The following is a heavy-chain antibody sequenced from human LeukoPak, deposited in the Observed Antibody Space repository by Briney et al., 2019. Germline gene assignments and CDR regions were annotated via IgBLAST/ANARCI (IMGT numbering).Heavy chain of an antibody. D-gene: IGHD3-16*01. CDR2: ISSDGIST. J-gene: IGHJ4*02. CDR1: GFTFSSHW. Sequence: GGSLRLSCVASGFTFSSHWMHWVRRAPGKGLVWVSRISSDGISTNYADSVKGRFTISRDNAKNTLYLQMNSLRVEDTAVYYCARHRLGGLDYWGQGALVTVSS. CDR3: ARHRLGGLDY. V-gene: IGHV3-74*01.